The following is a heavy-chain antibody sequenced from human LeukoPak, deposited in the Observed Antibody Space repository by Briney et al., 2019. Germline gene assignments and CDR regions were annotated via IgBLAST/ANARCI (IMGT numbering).Heavy chain of an antibody. D-gene: IGHD3-10*01. CDR2: IKKGGSDK. V-gene: IGHV3-7*01. J-gene: IGHJ5*02. CDR3: ARAMVRGPSRWFDP. CDR1: GFTFSSYW. Sequence: GGSLRLSCAASGFTFSSYWMSWVRQAPGKGLEWVANIKKGGSDKYYVDSVKGRFTISRDNSKNTLYLQMNSLRAEDTAVYYCARAMVRGPSRWFDPWGQGTLVTVSS.